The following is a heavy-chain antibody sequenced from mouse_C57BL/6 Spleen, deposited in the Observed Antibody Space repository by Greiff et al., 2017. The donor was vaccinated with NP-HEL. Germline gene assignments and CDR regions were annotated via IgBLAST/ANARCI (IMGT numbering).Heavy chain of an antibody. CDR2: ILPGSGST. V-gene: IGHV1-9*01. CDR1: GYTFTGYW. D-gene: IGHD1-1*01. J-gene: IGHJ3*01. Sequence: QVQLKQSGAELMKPGASVKLSCKATGYTFTGYWIEWVKQRPGHGLEWIGEILPGSGSTNYNEKFKGKATFTADTSSNTAYMQLSSLTTEDSDIYYCARPSLTTVVEGFAYWGQGTLVTVSA. CDR3: ARPSLTTVVEGFAY.